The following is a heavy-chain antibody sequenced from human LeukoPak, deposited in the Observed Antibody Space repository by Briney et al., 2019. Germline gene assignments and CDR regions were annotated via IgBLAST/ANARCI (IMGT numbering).Heavy chain of an antibody. CDR2: IWYDGSNK. J-gene: IGHJ4*02. D-gene: IGHD3-10*01. Sequence: GGSLRLSCAASGFTFSSYGMHWVRQAPGKGLEWVAVIWYDGSNKYYADSVKGRFTISRDNSKNTLYLQMNSLRAEDTAVYYCARDRYYGSGTIAGLHWGQGTLVTVSS. CDR3: ARDRYYGSGTIAGLH. CDR1: GFTFSSYG. V-gene: IGHV3-33*01.